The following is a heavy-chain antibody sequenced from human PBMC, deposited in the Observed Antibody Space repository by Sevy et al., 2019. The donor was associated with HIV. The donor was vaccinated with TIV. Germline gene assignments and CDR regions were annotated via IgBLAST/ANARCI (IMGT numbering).Heavy chain of an antibody. D-gene: IGHD6-13*01. V-gene: IGHV3-53*01. J-gene: IGHJ6*02. CDR2: IYSGGST. CDR1: GFTVSSNY. CDR3: ARDTSAAAGYYYYYGMDV. Sequence: GGSLRLSCAASGFTVSSNYMSWVRQAPGKGLEWVSVIYSGGSTYYADSVKGRFTISRDNSKNTLYLQMNSLRAEDTAVYYCARDTSAAAGYYYYYGMDVWGQGTTVTVSS.